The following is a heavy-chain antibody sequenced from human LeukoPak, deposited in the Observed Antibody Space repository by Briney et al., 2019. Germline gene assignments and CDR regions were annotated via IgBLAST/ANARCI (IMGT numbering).Heavy chain of an antibody. V-gene: IGHV3-23*01. CDR2: ISGNGGGT. CDR3: ARAGASGSYDFDY. J-gene: IGHJ4*02. D-gene: IGHD1-26*01. CDR1: GFTFSNYA. Sequence: PGGSLRLSCAASGFTFSNYAMSWVRQAPGKGLEWVSAISGNGGGTYYADSVKGRFTISRDNSKNTLYLQMKSLRAEDTAVYYCARAGASGSYDFDYWGQGTLVTVSS.